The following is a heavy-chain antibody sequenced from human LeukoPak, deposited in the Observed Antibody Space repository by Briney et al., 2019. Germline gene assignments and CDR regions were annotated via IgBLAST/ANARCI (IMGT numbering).Heavy chain of an antibody. CDR3: ARGYNGYDPFDY. D-gene: IGHD5-12*01. J-gene: IGHJ4*02. V-gene: IGHV3-66*01. Sequence: GGSLRLSCAVSGFTVNGNYMSWVRQAPGKGLEWVSVIYSGGTTYYADSVKGRFTISRDNSKNTLYLQMTSLRAEDTAVYYCARGYNGYDPFDYWGQGTLVTVSS. CDR1: GFTVNGNY. CDR2: IYSGGTT.